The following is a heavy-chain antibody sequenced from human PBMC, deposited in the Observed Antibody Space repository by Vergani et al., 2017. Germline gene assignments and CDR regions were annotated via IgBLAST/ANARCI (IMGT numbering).Heavy chain of an antibody. Sequence: QVQLVESGGGVVQPGRSLRLSCAASGFTFSSYGMHWVRQAPGKGLEWVAVIWYDGSNKYYADSVKGRFTISRDNSKNTLYLQMNSLRAEDTAVYYCARVRGGVYGSSWYDDAFDIWGQGTMVTVSS. CDR1: GFTFSSYG. CDR3: ARVRGGVYGSSWYDDAFDI. D-gene: IGHD6-13*01. V-gene: IGHV3-33*01. J-gene: IGHJ3*02. CDR2: IWYDGSNK.